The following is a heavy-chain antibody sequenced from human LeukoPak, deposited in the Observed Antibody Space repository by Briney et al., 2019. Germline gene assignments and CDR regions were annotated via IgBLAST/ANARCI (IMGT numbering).Heavy chain of an antibody. CDR1: GYTFTGYY. V-gene: IGHV1-2*06. Sequence: ASVKVSCKASGYTFTGYYMHWVRQAPGQGLEWMGRINPNSGGTNYAQKFRGRVTMTRDTSISTAYMELSRLRSDDTAVYYCARVDYDSSGYCFDYWGQGTLVTVSS. CDR2: INPNSGGT. J-gene: IGHJ4*02. D-gene: IGHD3-22*01. CDR3: ARVDYDSSGYCFDY.